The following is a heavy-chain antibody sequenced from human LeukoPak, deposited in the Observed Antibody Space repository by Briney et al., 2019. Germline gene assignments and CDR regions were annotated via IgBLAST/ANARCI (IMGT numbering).Heavy chain of an antibody. CDR2: ISYDGSNK. V-gene: IGHV3-30*18. CDR1: GFTFSIYG. J-gene: IGHJ4*02. D-gene: IGHD6-13*01. Sequence: SGGSLRLSCAAYGFTFSIYGMHWVRQAPGKGLEWVAVISYDGSNKYYADSVKGRFTISRDNSKNTLYLQMNSLRAEDTAVYYCAKASGSSSYIDYWGQGTLVTVSS. CDR3: AKASGSSSYIDY.